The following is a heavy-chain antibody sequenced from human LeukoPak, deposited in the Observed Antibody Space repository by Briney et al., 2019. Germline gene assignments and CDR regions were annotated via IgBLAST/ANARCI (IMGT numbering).Heavy chain of an antibody. D-gene: IGHD5-18*01. J-gene: IGHJ5*02. Sequence: GESLKISCQGSGYTFTNYWIGWVRQMPGKGLEWMGIIYPGDSDTRYSPSFQGQVTISADKSISTAYLQWSSLKASDTAMYYCARHLRLWQNWFDPWGQGTLVTVSS. V-gene: IGHV5-51*01. CDR1: GYTFTNYW. CDR3: ARHLRLWQNWFDP. CDR2: IYPGDSDT.